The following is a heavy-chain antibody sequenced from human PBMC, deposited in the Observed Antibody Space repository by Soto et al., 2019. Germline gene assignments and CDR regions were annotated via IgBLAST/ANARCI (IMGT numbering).Heavy chain of an antibody. CDR3: SGLVLMVYATNYGMDV. D-gene: IGHD2-8*01. CDR1: GGSISSGGYY. J-gene: IGHJ6*01. CDR2: IYYSGST. Sequence: SETLSLTCTVSGGSISSGGYYWSWIRQHPGKGLEWIGYIYYSGSTYYNPSLKSRVTISVDTSKNQFSLKLSSVTAADTAVYYCSGLVLMVYATNYGMDVWGQGTTVSVSS. V-gene: IGHV4-31*03.